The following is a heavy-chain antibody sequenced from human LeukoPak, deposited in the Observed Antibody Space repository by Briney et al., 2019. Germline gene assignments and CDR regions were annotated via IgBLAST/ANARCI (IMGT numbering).Heavy chain of an antibody. CDR3: AVGLDY. V-gene: IGHV3-7*01. CDR1: GFTFSDYY. CDR2: IKQDGSEK. J-gene: IGHJ4*02. Sequence: GGSLRLSCAASGFTFSDYYMSWVRQAPGKGLEWVANIKQDGSEKYYVDSVKGRFTISRDNAKNSLYLQMNSLRAEDTAVYYCAVGLDYWGQGTLVTVSS.